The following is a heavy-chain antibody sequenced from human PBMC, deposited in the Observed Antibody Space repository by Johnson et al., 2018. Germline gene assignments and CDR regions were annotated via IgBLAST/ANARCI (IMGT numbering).Heavy chain of an antibody. V-gene: IGHV3-30*18. CDR3: AKEGGYYDSSGHYYYYGMDV. CDR2: ISYDGSNK. D-gene: IGHD3-22*01. J-gene: IGHJ6*02. CDR1: GFTFSSYG. Sequence: QVQLVQSGGGVVQPGRSLRLSCAASGFTFSSYGMHWVRQAPGKGLEWVAVISYDGSNKYYADSVKGRFTISRDNSKNTLYLQMNSLRAEDTAVYYCAKEGGYYDSSGHYYYYGMDVWGQGTTVTVSS.